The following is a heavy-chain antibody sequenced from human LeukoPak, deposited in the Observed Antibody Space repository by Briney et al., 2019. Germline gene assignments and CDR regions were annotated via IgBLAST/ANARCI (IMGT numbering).Heavy chain of an antibody. CDR3: ARDLKRRVYYDSSGSDDAFDI. CDR2: ISYDGSNK. V-gene: IGHV3-30*03. Sequence: PGRSLRLSCAASGFTFSSYGMHWVRQAPGKGLEWVAVISYDGSNKYYADSVKGRFTISRDNSKNTLYLQMNSLRAEDTAVYYCARDLKRRVYYDSSGSDDAFDIWGQGTMVTVSS. CDR1: GFTFSSYG. D-gene: IGHD3-22*01. J-gene: IGHJ3*02.